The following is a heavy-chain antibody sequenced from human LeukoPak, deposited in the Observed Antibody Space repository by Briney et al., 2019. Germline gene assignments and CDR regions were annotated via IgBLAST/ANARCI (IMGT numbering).Heavy chain of an antibody. Sequence: GGSLRLSCAASGFSFGSYAMSWVRQAPGKGLEWVSSISGSSTYIYYADSVKGRFTISRDNAKNSLYLQVNSLRAEDTAVYYCARGRYGSGSYPSSLYYFDYWGQGTLVTASS. CDR2: ISGSSTYI. CDR3: ARGRYGSGSYPSSLYYFDY. V-gene: IGHV3-21*01. D-gene: IGHD3-10*01. CDR1: GFSFGSYA. J-gene: IGHJ4*02.